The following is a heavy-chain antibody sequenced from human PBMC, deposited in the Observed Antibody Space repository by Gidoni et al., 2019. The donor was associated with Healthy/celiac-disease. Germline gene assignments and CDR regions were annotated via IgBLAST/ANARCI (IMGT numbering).Heavy chain of an antibody. D-gene: IGHD6-19*01. CDR1: GYTFTGYY. V-gene: IGHV1-2*02. CDR2: INPNSGGT. CDR3: ASREAVAGTGVKTPFDY. Sequence: QVQLVQSGAEVKKPGASVKVSCKASGYTFTGYYLPWVRQAPGQGLEWMGWINPNSGGTNYAQKFQGRVSMTRDTSISTACMELSRLSSDDTAVYYCASREAVAGTGVKTPFDYWGQGTLVTVSS. J-gene: IGHJ4*02.